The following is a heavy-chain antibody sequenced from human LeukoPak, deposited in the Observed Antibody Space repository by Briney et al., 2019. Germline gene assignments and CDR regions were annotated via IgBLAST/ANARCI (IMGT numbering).Heavy chain of an antibody. V-gene: IGHV1-18*01. CDR1: GYTFTSYG. D-gene: IGHD3-3*01. Sequence: GASVKVSREASGYTFTSYGISWVRQAPGQGLEWMGWISAYNGNTNYAQKLQGRVTMTTDTSTSTAYMELRSLRSDDTAVYYCARDEFDFWSGYRYGMDVWGQGTTVTVSS. CDR3: ARDEFDFWSGYRYGMDV. CDR2: ISAYNGNT. J-gene: IGHJ6*02.